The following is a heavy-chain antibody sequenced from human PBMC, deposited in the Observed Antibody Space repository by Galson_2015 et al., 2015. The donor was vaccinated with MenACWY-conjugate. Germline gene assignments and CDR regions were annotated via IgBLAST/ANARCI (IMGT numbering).Heavy chain of an antibody. V-gene: IGHV1-69*04. D-gene: IGHD6-19*01. J-gene: IGHJ6*02. CDR3: AGGVAGSYNYDGLDV. CDR2: VIPILGEV. CDR1: GGTFTTFG. Sequence: SVKVSCKASGGTFTTFGISWVRQAPGQGLECVGRVIPILGEVTYAQEFQGRVTVTADKSTWTAYMELSSLRSDDTAVYYCAGGVAGSYNYDGLDVWGQGTTVIVSS.